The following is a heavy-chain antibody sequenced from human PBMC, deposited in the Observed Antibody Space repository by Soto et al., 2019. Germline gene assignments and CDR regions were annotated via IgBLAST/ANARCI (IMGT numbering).Heavy chain of an antibody. Sequence: PGESLKISCKTSGYSFTHYWIGWVRQMPGKGLEWMGIIFPGDSDTKYSPSFQGQVTISADKSINTAYLQWSSLKASDTATYSCARPTPPSWGQGTLGTVSS. V-gene: IGHV5-51*01. CDR1: GYSFTHYW. CDR2: IFPGDSDT. J-gene: IGHJ5*02. D-gene: IGHD2-15*01. CDR3: ARPTPPS.